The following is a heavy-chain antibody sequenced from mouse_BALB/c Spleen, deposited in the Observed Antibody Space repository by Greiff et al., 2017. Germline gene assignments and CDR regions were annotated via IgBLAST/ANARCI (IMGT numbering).Heavy chain of an antibody. J-gene: IGHJ2*01. Sequence: EVNLVESGGGLVKPGGSLKLSCAASGFTFSSYAMSWVRQTPEKRLEWVATISSGGSYTYYPDSVKGRFTISRDNAKNTLYLQMSSLRSEDTAMYYCAREVRRAFDYWGQGTTLTVSS. D-gene: IGHD2-14*01. CDR3: AREVRRAFDY. CDR2: ISSGGSYT. V-gene: IGHV5-9-3*01. CDR1: GFTFSSYA.